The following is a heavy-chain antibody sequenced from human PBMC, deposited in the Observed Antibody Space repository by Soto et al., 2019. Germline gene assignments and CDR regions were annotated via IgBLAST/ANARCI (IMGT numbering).Heavy chain of an antibody. CDR3: ARPKGSYSSGYYYFDY. V-gene: IGHV1-69*13. CDR2: IIPLFGTA. D-gene: IGHD6-19*01. CDR1: GGTFSTYA. J-gene: IGHJ4*02. Sequence: SVKVSCKTSGGTFSTYAIYWVRQAPGQGLEWMGAIIPLFGTADYAQKFQGRVTITADESTSTASMELSSLRTEDTAVYYCARPKGSYSSGYYYFDYWGQGTLVTVSS.